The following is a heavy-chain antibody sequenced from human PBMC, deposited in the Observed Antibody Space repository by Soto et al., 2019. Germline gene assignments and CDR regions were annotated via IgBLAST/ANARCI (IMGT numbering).Heavy chain of an antibody. CDR2: INHSGST. D-gene: IGHD3-16*01. V-gene: IGHV4-34*01. CDR3: ARGQKQGVNYYYYGMDV. J-gene: IGHJ6*02. CDR1: GGSFSGYY. Sequence: SETLSLTCAVYGGSFSGYYWSWIRQPPGKGLEWIGEINHSGSTNYNPSLKSRVTISVDTSKNQFSLKLSSVTAADTAVYYCARGQKQGVNYYYYGMDVWGQGTTVTVSS.